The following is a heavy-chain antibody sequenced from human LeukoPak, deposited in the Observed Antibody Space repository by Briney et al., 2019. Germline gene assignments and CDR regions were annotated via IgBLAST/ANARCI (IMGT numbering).Heavy chain of an antibody. CDR1: GYTFTGYY. J-gene: IGHJ4*02. V-gene: IGHV1-2*02. D-gene: IGHD2-2*01. Sequence: GASVKVSCKASGYTFTGYYMHWVRQAPGQGLEWMGWINSNSGGTNYAQKFQGRVTMTRDTSISTAYMELSRLRSDDTAVYYCARVDQLLSGGGIFDYWGQGTLVTVSS. CDR2: INSNSGGT. CDR3: ARVDQLLSGGGIFDY.